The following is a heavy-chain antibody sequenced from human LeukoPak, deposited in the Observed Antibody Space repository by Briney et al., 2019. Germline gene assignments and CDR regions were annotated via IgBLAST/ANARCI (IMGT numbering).Heavy chain of an antibody. J-gene: IGHJ3*02. V-gene: IGHV1-69*01. CDR1: GGTFISYA. Sequence: SVKVSCKASGGTFISYAISWVRQAPGQGLEWMGGIIPIFGTANYAQKFQGRVTITADESTSTPYMELSSLRSEDTAVYYCARGSGSYWGLRAFDIWGQGTMVTVSS. CDR2: IIPIFGTA. D-gene: IGHD1-26*01. CDR3: ARGSGSYWGLRAFDI.